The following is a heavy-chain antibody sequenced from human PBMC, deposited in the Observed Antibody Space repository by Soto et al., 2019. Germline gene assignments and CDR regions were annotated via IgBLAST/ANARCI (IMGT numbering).Heavy chain of an antibody. D-gene: IGHD6-13*01. CDR2: IHHSGST. J-gene: IGHJ4*02. V-gene: IGHV4-4*02. CDR1: GLSISSENW. Sequence: QVQLQESGPGLVRPSGTVSLTCGVSGLSISSENWWSWVRQPPGKGLEWIGEIHHSGSTNYNPSLKRRVTMSAVPSYDLTSLTLNSVTAADTAFYYCAREQGSHHGDWGQGTLVSVSS. CDR3: AREQGSHHGD.